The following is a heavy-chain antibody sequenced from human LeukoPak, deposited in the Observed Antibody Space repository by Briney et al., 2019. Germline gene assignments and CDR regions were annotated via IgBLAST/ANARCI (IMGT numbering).Heavy chain of an antibody. J-gene: IGHJ6*03. CDR1: GFTFSNAW. CDR2: IKSKTDGGTT. Sequence: PGGSLRLSCAASGFTFSNAWMSWVRQAPGKGLEWVGRIKSKTDGGTTDYAAPVKGRFTISRDDSKNTLYLQMNSLKTEDTAVYYCTTGTPNTIFGVVIIPQYYYYYMDVWGKGTTVTVSS. CDR3: TTGTPNTIFGVVIIPQYYYYYMDV. V-gene: IGHV3-15*01. D-gene: IGHD3-3*01.